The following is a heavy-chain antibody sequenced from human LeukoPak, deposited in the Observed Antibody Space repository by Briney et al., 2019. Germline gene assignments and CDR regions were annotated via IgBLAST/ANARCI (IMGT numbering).Heavy chain of an antibody. Sequence: GGSLRLSCGASGLSVSSAYMSWVRQAPRKGLEWVSLIYTGGSTYYADSVKGRFTISRENAKNSLYLQMNSLRAGDTAVYYCARGRKLDYWGQGTLVTVSS. CDR2: IYTGGST. V-gene: IGHV3-66*01. CDR1: GLSVSSAY. CDR3: ARGRKLDY. J-gene: IGHJ4*02.